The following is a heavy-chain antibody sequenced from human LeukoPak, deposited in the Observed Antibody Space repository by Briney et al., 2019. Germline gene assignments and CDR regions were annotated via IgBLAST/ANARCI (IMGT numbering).Heavy chain of an antibody. CDR1: GFTFSTYA. D-gene: IGHD5-18*01. V-gene: IGHV3-23*01. J-gene: IGHJ4*02. Sequence: PGGSLRLSCVASGFTFSTYALSWVRQAPGKGLEWVSAISSSGGSPYYADSVNGRFTISRDNSKNTLYLQMNSLRAEDTALYYCARDYAVDTALDLGYWGQGTLVTVSS. CDR2: ISSSGGSP. CDR3: ARDYAVDTALDLGY.